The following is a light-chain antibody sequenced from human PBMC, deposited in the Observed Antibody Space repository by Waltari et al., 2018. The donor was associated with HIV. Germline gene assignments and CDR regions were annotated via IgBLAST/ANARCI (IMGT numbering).Light chain of an antibody. CDR1: QSLLHSNGFNY. CDR2: LAS. Sequence: IVMTQSPLSLPVTPGEPASISCRSSQSLLHSNGFNYLDWYLQKPGQSPQLLISLASNRASGVPDRFSGSGSGTDFTLKISRVEAEDVGVYYCMQALQTPRTFGQGTKVEIK. J-gene: IGKJ1*01. V-gene: IGKV2-28*01. CDR3: MQALQTPRT.